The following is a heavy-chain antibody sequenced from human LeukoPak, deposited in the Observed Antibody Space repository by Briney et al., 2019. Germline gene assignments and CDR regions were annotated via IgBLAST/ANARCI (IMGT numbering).Heavy chain of an antibody. J-gene: IGHJ6*02. V-gene: IGHV1-18*01. CDR2: ISAYNGNT. CDR1: GYTFTSYG. CDR3: ARDHRPHARRITIFGVANMDV. Sequence: GASVKVSCKASGYTFTSYGISWVRQAPGQGLEWMGWISAYNGNTNYAQKLQGRVTMTTDTSTSTAYMELRSLRSDDTAVYYCARDHRPHARRITIFGVANMDVWGQGTTVTVSS. D-gene: IGHD3-3*01.